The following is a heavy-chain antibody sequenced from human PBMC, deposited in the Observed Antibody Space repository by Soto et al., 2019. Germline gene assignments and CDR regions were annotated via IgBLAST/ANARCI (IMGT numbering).Heavy chain of an antibody. V-gene: IGHV4-39*01. Sequence: QLQLQESGPGLVKPSETLSLTCTVSGGSISSSSFHWGWIRQPPGKGLEWIGSIYYSGSTYYSPSLKSRVPIAVATAKKQLSLKLSSVTAADTAVYYCARRERAAGTDWWFDPWGQGTLVTVSS. J-gene: IGHJ5*02. D-gene: IGHD6-13*01. CDR1: GGSISSSSFH. CDR3: ARRERAAGTDWWFDP. CDR2: IYYSGST.